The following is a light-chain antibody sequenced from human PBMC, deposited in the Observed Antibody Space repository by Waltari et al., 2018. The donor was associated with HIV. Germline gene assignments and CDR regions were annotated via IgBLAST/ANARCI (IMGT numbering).Light chain of an antibody. V-gene: IGLV2-8*01. CDR3: NSYAGSNNWV. CDR1: HSDVGAYNY. J-gene: IGLJ3*02. Sequence: FDFTPPPSPSGLPGNTVTIAGTETHSDVGAYNYVSWYQQHPGKAPKLMIYEVSKRPSGVPDRFSGSKSGNTASLTVSGLQAEDEADYYCNSYAGSNNWVFGGGTKLTVL. CDR2: EVS.